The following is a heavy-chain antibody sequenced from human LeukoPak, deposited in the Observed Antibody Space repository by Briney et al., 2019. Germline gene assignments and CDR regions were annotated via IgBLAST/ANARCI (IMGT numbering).Heavy chain of an antibody. CDR2: IYYSGST. CDR3: ARGGYYPYHFDY. J-gene: IGHJ4*02. V-gene: IGHV4-39*07. Sequence: SETLSLTCTVSGGSISSSSYYWGCIRQPPGQGLEWIGSIYYSGSTYYNPSLKSRVTISVDTSKNQFSLKLSSVTAADTAVYYCARGGYYPYHFDYWGQGTLVTVSS. CDR1: GGSISSSSYY. D-gene: IGHD3-22*01.